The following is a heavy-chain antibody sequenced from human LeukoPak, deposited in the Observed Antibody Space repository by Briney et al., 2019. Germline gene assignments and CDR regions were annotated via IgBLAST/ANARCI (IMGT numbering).Heavy chain of an antibody. Sequence: GASLKISCKGSGYSFTSYWIGWVRQLPGKGLEWMGIIYPGDSDTRYSPSFQGQVTISADKSISTAYLQWSSLKASDTAMYYCARQATMVQNWFDPWGQGTLVTVSS. J-gene: IGHJ5*02. D-gene: IGHD3-10*01. CDR2: IYPGDSDT. CDR3: ARQATMVQNWFDP. V-gene: IGHV5-51*01. CDR1: GYSFTSYW.